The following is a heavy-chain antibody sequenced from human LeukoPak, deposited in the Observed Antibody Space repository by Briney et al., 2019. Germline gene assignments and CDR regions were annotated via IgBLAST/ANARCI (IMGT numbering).Heavy chain of an antibody. Sequence: GGSLRLSCAASGFTFSGYAMHWVRQAPGKGLVWVSWIKSDGSITSYADSVMGRFTISRDNARNTLFLEMNSLRAEDSAVYYCARDGFLGPVTAYLDYWGQGTPVTVSS. J-gene: IGHJ4*02. CDR1: GFTFSGYA. D-gene: IGHD2-21*02. CDR3: ARDGFLGPVTAYLDY. V-gene: IGHV3-74*01. CDR2: IKSDGSIT.